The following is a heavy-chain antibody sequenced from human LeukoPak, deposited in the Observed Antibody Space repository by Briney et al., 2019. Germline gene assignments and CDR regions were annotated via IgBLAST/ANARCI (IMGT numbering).Heavy chain of an antibody. Sequence: GRSLRLSCAASGLTFSSYAMHWVRQAPGKGLEWVAVISYDGSNKYYADSVKGRFTISRDNSKNTLYLQMNSLRAEDTAVYYCARVSGDVDILTGYNGRGIDYWGQGTLVTVSS. D-gene: IGHD3-9*01. CDR2: ISYDGSNK. CDR3: ARVSGDVDILTGYNGRGIDY. CDR1: GLTFSSYA. J-gene: IGHJ4*02. V-gene: IGHV3-30*04.